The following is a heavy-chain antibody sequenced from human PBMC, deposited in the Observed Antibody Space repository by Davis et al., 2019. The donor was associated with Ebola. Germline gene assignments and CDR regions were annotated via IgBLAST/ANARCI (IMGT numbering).Heavy chain of an antibody. CDR1: GGTFSSYA. Sequence: SVKVSCKASGGTFSSYAISWVRQAPGQGLEWMGGIIPIFGTANYAQKFQGRVTITADESTSTAYMELSSLRSEDTAVYYCASEGPYSSSWYLFDYWGQGTLATVSS. D-gene: IGHD6-13*01. CDR3: ASEGPYSSSWYLFDY. CDR2: IIPIFGTA. V-gene: IGHV1-69*13. J-gene: IGHJ4*02.